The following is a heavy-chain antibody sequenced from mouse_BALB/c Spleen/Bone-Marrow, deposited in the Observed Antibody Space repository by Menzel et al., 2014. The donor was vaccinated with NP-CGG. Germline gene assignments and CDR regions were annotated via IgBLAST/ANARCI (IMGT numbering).Heavy chain of an antibody. CDR1: GFTFSDYY. CDR3: ARALYGSSYGFAY. CDR2: ISDGGSYT. Sequence: EVQGVESGGGLVKPGGSLKLSCAASGFTFSDYYMYWVRQTPEKRLEWVATISDGGSYTYYPDSVKGRFTISRDNAKNNLYLQMSSLKSEYTAMYYCARALYGSSYGFAYCGQGTLVTISA. J-gene: IGHJ3*01. V-gene: IGHV5-4*02. D-gene: IGHD1-1*01.